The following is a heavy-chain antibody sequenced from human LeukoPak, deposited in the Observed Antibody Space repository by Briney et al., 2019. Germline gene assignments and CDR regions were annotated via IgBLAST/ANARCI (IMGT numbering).Heavy chain of an antibody. J-gene: IGHJ4*02. V-gene: IGHV1-2*03. Sequence: LGASVKVSCKPSGYTFTGYYMHWVRQAPGQGLQWMGWINPNSGGTNYAQKFQGRVTMTRDTSISTAYMELSRLTSDDTAVYYCARGTGEGYSYGRYFFDYWGQGTLVTVSS. D-gene: IGHD5-18*01. CDR2: INPNSGGT. CDR1: GYTFTGYY. CDR3: ARGTGEGYSYGRYFFDY.